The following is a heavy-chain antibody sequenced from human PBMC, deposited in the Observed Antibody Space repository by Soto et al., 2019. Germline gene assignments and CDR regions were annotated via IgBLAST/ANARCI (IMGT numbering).Heavy chain of an antibody. CDR3: AKEVTIFGVAPFAFDI. Sequence: PRGSRILCSAASGFTFGIHSMVLVRHAPGKGLEWVSAISGSGGSTYYADSVKGRFTISRDNSKNTLYLQMNSLRAEDTAVYYCAKEVTIFGVAPFAFDIWGQGKMVT. CDR1: GFTFGIHS. CDR2: ISGSGGST. J-gene: IGHJ3*02. D-gene: IGHD3-3*01. V-gene: IGHV3-23*01.